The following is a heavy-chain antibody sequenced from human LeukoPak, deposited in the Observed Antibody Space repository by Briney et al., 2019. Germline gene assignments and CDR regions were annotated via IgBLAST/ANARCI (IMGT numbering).Heavy chain of an antibody. J-gene: IGHJ5*02. CDR1: GYTFTSYD. D-gene: IGHD2-2*01. CDR3: ARGMKYQLLRWFDP. CDR2: MNPNSGNT. V-gene: IGHV1-8*01. Sequence: ASVKVSCKASGYTFTSYDINWVRQATGQGLEWMGWMNPNSGNTGYAQKFQGRVTMTRDTSISTAYMELSSLRSEDTAVYYCARGMKYQLLRWFDPWGQGTLVTVSS.